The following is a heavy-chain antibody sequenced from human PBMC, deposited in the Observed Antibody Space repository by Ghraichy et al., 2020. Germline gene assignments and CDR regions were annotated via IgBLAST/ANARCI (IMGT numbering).Heavy chain of an antibody. CDR2: IYYSGRT. J-gene: IGHJ5*02. Sequence: EWIGSIYYSGRTYYSPSLKHRVTISVDTSKNQFSLRLSSVTTADTAVYDCTKTYYHILTASFDPWVLVILVTV. V-gene: IGHV4-39*01. CDR3: TKTYYHILTASFDP. D-gene: IGHD3-9*01.